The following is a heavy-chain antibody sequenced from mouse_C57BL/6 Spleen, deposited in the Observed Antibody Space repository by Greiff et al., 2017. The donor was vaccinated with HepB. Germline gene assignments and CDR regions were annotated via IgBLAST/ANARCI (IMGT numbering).Heavy chain of an antibody. Sequence: DVQLVESGPGLVKPSQSLSLTCSVTGYSITSGYYWNWIRQFPGNKLEWMGYISYDGSNNYNPSLKNRISITRDTSKNQFFLKLNSVTTEDTATYYCARDGYDAMDYWGQGTSVTVSS. CDR1: GYSITSGYY. CDR2: ISYDGSN. CDR3: ARDGYDAMDY. V-gene: IGHV3-6*01. J-gene: IGHJ4*01.